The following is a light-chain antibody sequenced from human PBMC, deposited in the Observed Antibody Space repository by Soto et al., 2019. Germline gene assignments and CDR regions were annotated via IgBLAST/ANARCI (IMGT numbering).Light chain of an antibody. CDR3: SSYTSSSSVV. CDR1: SSNVGRNN. CDR2: DNN. V-gene: IGLV1-44*01. Sequence: QSVVTQPPSASATPGQRVIISCSGSSSNVGRNNVHWYQQFPGTAPKLLIYDNNHRPSGVSNRFSGSKSGNTASLTISGLQAEDEADYYCSSYTSSSSVVFGGGTKVTVL. J-gene: IGLJ2*01.